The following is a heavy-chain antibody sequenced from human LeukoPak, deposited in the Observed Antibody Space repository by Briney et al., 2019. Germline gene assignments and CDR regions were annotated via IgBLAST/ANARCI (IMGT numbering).Heavy chain of an antibody. D-gene: IGHD2-8*02. V-gene: IGHV1-46*01. CDR3: AKSRTTGSASSDY. J-gene: IGHJ4*02. CDR2: MNPSDGST. Sequence: VASVKVSCKASGYTFTSYYIHWVRQAPGQGLEWMGIMNPSDGSTSYAQKFRGRVTMARDTSTTTVYMEMSNLSSEDTAMYYCAKSRTTGSASSDYWGQGTLVTVSS. CDR1: GYTFTSYY.